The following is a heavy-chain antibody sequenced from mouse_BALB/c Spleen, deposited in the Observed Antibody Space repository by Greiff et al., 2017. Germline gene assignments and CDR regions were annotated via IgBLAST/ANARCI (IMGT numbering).Heavy chain of an antibody. CDR3: AREGNYDAMDY. Sequence: EVKLQESGPELVKPGASVKISCKASGYSFTGYYMHWVKQSHVKSLEWIGRINPYNGATSYNQNFKDKASLTVDKSSSTAYMELHSLTSEDSAVYYCAREGNYDAMDYWGQGTSVTVSS. J-gene: IGHJ4*01. CDR2: INPYNGAT. V-gene: IGHV1-31*01. CDR1: GYSFTGYY.